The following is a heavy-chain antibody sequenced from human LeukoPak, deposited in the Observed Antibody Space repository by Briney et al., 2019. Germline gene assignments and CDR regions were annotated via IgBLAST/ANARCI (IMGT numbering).Heavy chain of an antibody. CDR2: ISGSGGST. CDR3: AKEVWRRTVTTPLDY. J-gene: IGHJ4*02. D-gene: IGHD4-17*01. Sequence: GGSLRHSCAASGFTFSSYAMSWVRQAPGKGLEWVSAISGSGGSTYYADSVKGRFTISRDNSKNTLYLQMNSLRAEDTAVYYCAKEVWRRTVTTPLDYWGQGTLVTVSS. V-gene: IGHV3-23*01. CDR1: GFTFSSYA.